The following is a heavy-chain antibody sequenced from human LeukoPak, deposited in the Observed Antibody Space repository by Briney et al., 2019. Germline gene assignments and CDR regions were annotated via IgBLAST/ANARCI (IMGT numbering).Heavy chain of an antibody. Sequence: ASAKVSCKASGYTFTSYYMHWVRQAPGQGFEWMGIINPSGGSTSYAQKFQGRVTMTRDTSTSTVYMELSSLRSEDTAVYYCARDMIARPFDYWGQGTLVTVSS. CDR2: INPSGGST. CDR1: GYTFTSYY. J-gene: IGHJ4*02. CDR3: ARDMIARPFDY. D-gene: IGHD3-22*01. V-gene: IGHV1-46*01.